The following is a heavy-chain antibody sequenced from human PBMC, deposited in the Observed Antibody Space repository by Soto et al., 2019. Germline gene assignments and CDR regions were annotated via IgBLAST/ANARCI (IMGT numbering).Heavy chain of an antibody. V-gene: IGHV4-30-4*01. CDR3: ARGVPAAGTDWFDP. Sequence: SETLSLTCTVSGGSISSGDYYWSWIRQPPGKGLECIGYIYYSGSTYYNPALKSRVTISVDTSKNLFSLNLTSVTAADTAVYYCARGVPAAGTDWFDPSGQGTLVTVSS. J-gene: IGHJ5*02. CDR2: IYYSGST. D-gene: IGHD6-13*01. CDR1: GGSISSGDYY.